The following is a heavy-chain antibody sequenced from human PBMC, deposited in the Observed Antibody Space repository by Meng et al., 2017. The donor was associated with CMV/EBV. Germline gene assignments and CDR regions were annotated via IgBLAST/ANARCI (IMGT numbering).Heavy chain of an antibody. D-gene: IGHD6-13*01. CDR1: GGSFSNFP. V-gene: IGHV1-69*05. CDR3: ASCFSSSCYQYYFDY. CDR2: IIPMFDTA. J-gene: IGHJ4*02. Sequence: SVKVSCKTSGGSFSNFPISWVRQAPGQGLEWMGGIIPMFDTAKYAQKFQGRLTISTDESTGTAYMELSSLRSEDTAMYFCASCFSSSCYQYYFDYWGQGTLVTVSS.